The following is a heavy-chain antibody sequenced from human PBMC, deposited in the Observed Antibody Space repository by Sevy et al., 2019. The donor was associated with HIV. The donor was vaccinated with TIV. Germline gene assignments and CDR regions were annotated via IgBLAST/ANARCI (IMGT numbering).Heavy chain of an antibody. D-gene: IGHD3-22*01. V-gene: IGHV4-61*02. Sequence: SETLSLTCTVSGGSISSGSYYWSWIRQPAGKGLEWIGRIYTSGSTNYNPTLKSRVTIAVDTSKNQFPLKLSSGTAADTAVYYCAREANYYDSSGYQYYFDYWGQRTLVTVSS. CDR2: IYTSGST. CDR1: GGSISSGSYY. CDR3: AREANYYDSSGYQYYFDY. J-gene: IGHJ4*02.